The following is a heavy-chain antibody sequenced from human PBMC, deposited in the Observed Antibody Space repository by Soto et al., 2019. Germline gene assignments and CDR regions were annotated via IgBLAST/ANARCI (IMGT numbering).Heavy chain of an antibody. J-gene: IGHJ4*02. CDR3: AKDGPPIFGVVIKTFDY. CDR2: ISGSGGST. Sequence: RLSCAASGFTFSSYAMSWVRQAPGKGLEWVSAISGSGGSTYYADSVKGRFTISRDNSKNTLYLQMNSLRAEDTAVYYCAKDGPPIFGVVIKTFDYWGQGTLVTVSS. D-gene: IGHD3-3*01. CDR1: GFTFSSYA. V-gene: IGHV3-23*01.